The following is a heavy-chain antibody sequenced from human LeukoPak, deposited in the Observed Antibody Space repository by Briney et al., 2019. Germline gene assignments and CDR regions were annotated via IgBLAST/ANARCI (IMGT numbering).Heavy chain of an antibody. CDR3: ARGSGRYDILTGYYPSSDLDY. Sequence: QPGRSLRLSCAASGFTFSSYGMHWVRQAPGKGLEWVAVIWYDGSNKYYADSVKGRFTISRDNSKNTLYLQMNSLRAEDTAVYYCARGSGRYDILTGYYPSSDLDYWGQGTLVTVSS. V-gene: IGHV3-33*01. D-gene: IGHD3-9*01. CDR2: IWYDGSNK. CDR1: GFTFSSYG. J-gene: IGHJ4*02.